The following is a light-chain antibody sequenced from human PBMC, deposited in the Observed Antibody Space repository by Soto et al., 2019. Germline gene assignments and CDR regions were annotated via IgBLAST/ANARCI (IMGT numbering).Light chain of an antibody. CDR2: DAS. J-gene: IGKJ5*01. CDR1: KDISNY. V-gene: IGKV1-33*01. Sequence: DMHMTRSPSALSTSLAERGTVTCQPSKDISNYLNWYQQKPGKAPKLLIYDASNLETGVPSRFSGSGSGTDFTFTISSLQPEDIATYYCQQYDNLPITFGQGTRLEIK. CDR3: QQYDNLPIT.